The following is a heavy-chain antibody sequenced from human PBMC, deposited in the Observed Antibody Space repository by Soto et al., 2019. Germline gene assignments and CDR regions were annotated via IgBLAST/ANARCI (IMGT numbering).Heavy chain of an antibody. J-gene: IGHJ6*02. CDR1: GGSISSGGYY. CDR3: VRDARVRGVDV. V-gene: IGHV4-31*03. CDR2: IYYSGST. Sequence: QVQLQESGPGLVKPSQTLSLICTVSGGSISSGGYYWSWIRQHPEKGLEWIGYIYYSGSTSYNPSLKSRVTMSVDTSKNPFSLNLSSVTAADTAVYYCVRDARVRGVDVWGHGTTVSVSS. D-gene: IGHD3-10*01.